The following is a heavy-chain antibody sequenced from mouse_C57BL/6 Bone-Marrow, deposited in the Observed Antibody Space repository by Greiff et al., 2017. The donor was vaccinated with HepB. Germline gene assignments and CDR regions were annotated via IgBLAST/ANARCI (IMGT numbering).Heavy chain of an antibody. V-gene: IGHV2-2*01. J-gene: IGHJ3*01. CDR3: ARKPHYYGSGGFAY. CDR2: IWSGGST. CDR1: GFSLTSYG. D-gene: IGHD1-1*01. Sequence: VQLQQSGPGLVQPSQRLSITCTVSGFSLTSYGVHWVRQSPGKGLEWLGVIWSGGSTDYNAAFISRLSISKDNSKSQVFFTMNSLQADDTAIYYCARKPHYYGSGGFAYWGQGTLVTVSA.